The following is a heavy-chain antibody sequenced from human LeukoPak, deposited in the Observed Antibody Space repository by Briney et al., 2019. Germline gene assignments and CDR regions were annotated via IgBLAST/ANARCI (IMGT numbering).Heavy chain of an antibody. J-gene: IGHJ6*03. CDR2: ISYTGST. V-gene: IGHV4-39*07. Sequence: SETLSLTCTVSGGYISSSSYYWGSIRQPPGKGLEWIGSISYTGSTYYNPSLKSRVSISADTSKNQFSLRLTSVTAADTAVYYCARLKFYDSTGYSPGYYMDVWGKGTTVSVFS. CDR1: GGYISSSSYY. CDR3: ARLKFYDSTGYSPGYYMDV. D-gene: IGHD3-22*01.